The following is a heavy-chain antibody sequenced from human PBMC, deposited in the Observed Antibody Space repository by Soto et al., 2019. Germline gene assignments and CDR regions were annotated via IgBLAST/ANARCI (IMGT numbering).Heavy chain of an antibody. CDR2: IIPIFGTA. J-gene: IGHJ4*02. CDR3: ARESPGVGDYGVDYFDY. CDR1: GGTFSSYA. Sequence: QVQLVQSGAEVKKPGSSVKVSCKASGGTFSSYAISWVRQAPGQGLEWMGGIIPIFGTANYAQKFQGRVTSTADKSTSTAYMELSSLRSEDTAVYYCARESPGVGDYGVDYFDYWGQGTLVTVSS. D-gene: IGHD4-17*01. V-gene: IGHV1-69*06.